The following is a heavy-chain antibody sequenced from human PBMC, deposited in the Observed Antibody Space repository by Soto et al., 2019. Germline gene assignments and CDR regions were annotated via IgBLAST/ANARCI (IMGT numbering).Heavy chain of an antibody. CDR2: IYYSGST. Sequence: SETLSLTCTVSGGSISSGGYYWSWIRQHPGKGLEWIGYIYYSGSTYYNPSLKSRVTISVDTPKNQFSLKLSSVTAADTAVYCCARDPGVTIFGVVIHNWFDPWGQGTLVTVSS. D-gene: IGHD3-3*01. J-gene: IGHJ5*02. CDR3: ARDPGVTIFGVVIHNWFDP. V-gene: IGHV4-31*03. CDR1: GGSISSGGYY.